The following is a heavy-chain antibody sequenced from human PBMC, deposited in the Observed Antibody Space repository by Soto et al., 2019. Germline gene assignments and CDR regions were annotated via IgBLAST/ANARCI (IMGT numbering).Heavy chain of an antibody. CDR3: GKDRDTYGAAYIFEY. CDR1: GFTFSTYG. V-gene: IGHV3-30*18. Sequence: QVQLVESGGGVVQPGRSLRLSCAASGFTFSTYGMHWVRQAPGKGLEWVAVISYDGKNKYYADSVKGRFTISRDNSKNTLYLQMNNLRAEDTAVYYCGKDRDTYGAAYIFEYWGQGALVTVSS. D-gene: IGHD5-18*01. J-gene: IGHJ4*02. CDR2: ISYDGKNK.